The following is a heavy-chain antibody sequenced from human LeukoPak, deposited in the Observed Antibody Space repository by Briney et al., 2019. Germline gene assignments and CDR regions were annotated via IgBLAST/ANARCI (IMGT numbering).Heavy chain of an antibody. CDR3: ARFSPYITIFGVAV. CDR2: INHSGST. CDR1: GGSFSGYY. D-gene: IGHD3-3*01. Sequence: ETLSLTCAVYGGSFSGYYWSWIRQPPGKGLGWIGEINHSGSTNYNPSLKSRVTISVDTSKNQFSLKLSSVTAADTAVYYCARFSPYITIFGVAVWGKGTTVTVSS. V-gene: IGHV4-34*01. J-gene: IGHJ6*04.